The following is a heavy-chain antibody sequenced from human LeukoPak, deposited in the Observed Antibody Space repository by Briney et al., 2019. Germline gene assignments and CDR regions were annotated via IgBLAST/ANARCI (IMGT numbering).Heavy chain of an antibody. D-gene: IGHD2-2*01. CDR1: GGSISSHY. V-gene: IGHV4-59*11. CDR2: IYYSGST. J-gene: IGHJ6*03. CDR3: ARVGHCSSTSCYHKVYYYYYYMDV. Sequence: PSETLSLTCTVSGGSISSHYWSWIRQPPGKGLEWIGYIYYSGSTNYNPSLKSRVTISVDTSKNQFSLKLSSVTAADTAVYYCARVGHCSSTSCYHKVYYYYYYMDVWGKGTTVTVSS.